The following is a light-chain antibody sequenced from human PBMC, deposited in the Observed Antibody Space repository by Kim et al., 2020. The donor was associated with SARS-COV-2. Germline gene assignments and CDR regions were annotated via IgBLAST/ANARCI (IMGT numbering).Light chain of an antibody. CDR1: GGSIASTY. CDR2: EDD. V-gene: IGLV6-57*03. Sequence: GKTVTPSCTRSGGSIASTYVQWYQQRPGSAPITVIHEDDRKPSGVPDRFSGSIDTSSNSASLTISGLEPEDEADYYCHSYDTTDQVFGGGTQLTVL. J-gene: IGLJ3*02. CDR3: HSYDTTDQV.